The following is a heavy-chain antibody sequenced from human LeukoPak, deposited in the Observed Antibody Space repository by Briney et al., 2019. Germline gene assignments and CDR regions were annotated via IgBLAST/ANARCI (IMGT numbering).Heavy chain of an antibody. V-gene: IGHV1-8*01. D-gene: IGHD3-3*01. CDR3: ARGAVYDFWSGYYDGWFDP. CDR1: GYTFTSYD. Sequence: ASVKVSCTASGYTFTSYDINWVRQATGQGLEWMGWMNPNSGNTGYAQKFQGRVTMTRNTSISTAYMELSSLRSEDTAVYYCARGAVYDFWSGYYDGWFDPWGQGTLVTVSS. CDR2: MNPNSGNT. J-gene: IGHJ5*02.